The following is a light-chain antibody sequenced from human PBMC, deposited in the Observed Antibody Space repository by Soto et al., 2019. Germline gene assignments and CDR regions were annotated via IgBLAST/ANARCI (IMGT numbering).Light chain of an antibody. CDR2: GAS. J-gene: IGKJ3*01. CDR3: QHYGTSPFT. Sequence: EIVLTQSPGTLSLSPGERATLSCRASQSVRNNYLAWYQQKPGQAPRLLIYGASTRATGIPGRFSGSGSGTDFTLTISRLEPEDFAVYYCQHYGTSPFTFGPGTKVDI. CDR1: QSVRNNY. V-gene: IGKV3-20*01.